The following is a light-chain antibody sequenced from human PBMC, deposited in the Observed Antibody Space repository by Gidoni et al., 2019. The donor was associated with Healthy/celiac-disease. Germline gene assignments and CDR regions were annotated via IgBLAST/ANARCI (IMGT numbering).Light chain of an antibody. V-gene: IGKV1-39*01. CDR2: AAS. CDR3: QQSYSTPLT. Sequence: DIQMTHTPSSLSASVGDRVTITCRASQSISSYLNWYQQKPGKAPKLLIYAASSLQSGVPSRFSGSGSATDFTLTISSLQPEDFATYYCQQSYSTPLTFGGGTKVEIK. J-gene: IGKJ4*01. CDR1: QSISSY.